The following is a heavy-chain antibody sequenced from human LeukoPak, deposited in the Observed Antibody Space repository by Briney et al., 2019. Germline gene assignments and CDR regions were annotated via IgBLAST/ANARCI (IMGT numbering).Heavy chain of an antibody. CDR1: GGSVTSGSYY. CDR3: AREIAEAYCGGDCYYSDY. Sequence: SETLSLTCSVSGGSVTSGSYYWSWIRQPPGKGLEWIGYMYYSGGTKYNPSLESRVTISGDTSKNQFSLKLSSVTAADTAVYYCAREIAEAYCGGDCYYSDYWGQGTLVTVSS. J-gene: IGHJ4*02. CDR2: MYYSGGT. V-gene: IGHV4-61*01. D-gene: IGHD2-21*02.